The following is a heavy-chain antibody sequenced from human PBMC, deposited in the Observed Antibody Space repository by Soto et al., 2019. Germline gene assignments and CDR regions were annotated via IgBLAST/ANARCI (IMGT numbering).Heavy chain of an antibody. D-gene: IGHD2-15*01. CDR2: IIPILYIL. Sequence: QVQLVQSGAEVKKPGSSVKVSCKASGGTFSRYTISWVRQAPGQGLEWMGRIIPILYILNYAQNFQGRVTITADKSTSTAYMELSSLRSDDTAVYYCASHFTGVLVLGASPPGGDNYGWDVWGQGTTVTVSS. V-gene: IGHV1-69*02. CDR3: ASHFTGVLVLGASPPGGDNYGWDV. CDR1: GGTFSRYT. J-gene: IGHJ6*02.